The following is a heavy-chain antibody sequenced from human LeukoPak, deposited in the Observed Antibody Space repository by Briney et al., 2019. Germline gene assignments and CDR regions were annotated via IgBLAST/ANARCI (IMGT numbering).Heavy chain of an antibody. V-gene: IGHV1-18*04. Sequence: ASVKVSCKASGYTFTSYGISWVRQAPGQGLEWMGWISAYNGNTNYAQKLQGRVTMTTDTSTSTAYMELRSLRSDDTAVYYCARLPLGDDYGDLDYFDYWSQGTLVTVSS. J-gene: IGHJ4*02. CDR3: ARLPLGDDYGDLDYFDY. CDR2: ISAYNGNT. D-gene: IGHD4-17*01. CDR1: GYTFTSYG.